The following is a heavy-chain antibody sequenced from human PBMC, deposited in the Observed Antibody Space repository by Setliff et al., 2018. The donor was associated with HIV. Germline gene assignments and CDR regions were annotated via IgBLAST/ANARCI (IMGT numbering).Heavy chain of an antibody. CDR1: GYTFTSYT. J-gene: IGHJ5*02. D-gene: IGHD2-2*02. CDR3: ASAQFNTSPWVNS. Sequence: ASVKVSCKTSGYTFTSYTTHWVRQAPGQGLEWMGLINPSDGSTSYAPKFQDRVTMTRETSTTTVYMELSSLRSDDTAVYYCASAQFNTSPWVNSWGQGTLVTVSS. CDR2: INPSDGST. V-gene: IGHV1-46*03.